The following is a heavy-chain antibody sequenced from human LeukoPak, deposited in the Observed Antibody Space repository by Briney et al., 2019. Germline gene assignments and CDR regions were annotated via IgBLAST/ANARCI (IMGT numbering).Heavy chain of an antibody. CDR1: GGSISSGSYY. CDR3: ARHEHEWGSDGY. J-gene: IGHJ4*02. D-gene: IGHD3-16*01. Sequence: KPSQTLSLTCTVSGGSISSGSYYWSWIRQPAGKGLEWIGRIYTSGSTNYNPSLKSRVTISVDTSKNQFSLKLSSVTAADTAVYYCARHEHEWGSDGYWGQGTLVTVSS. V-gene: IGHV4-61*02. CDR2: IYTSGST.